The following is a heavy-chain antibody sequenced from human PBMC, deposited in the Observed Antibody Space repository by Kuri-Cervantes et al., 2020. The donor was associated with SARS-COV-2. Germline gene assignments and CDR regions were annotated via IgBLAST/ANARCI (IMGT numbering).Heavy chain of an antibody. Sequence: SQTLPLTCAVYGGSFSSHYWSWIRQPPGKGLEWIGEINHSGSTNYNPSLKSRVTISVDMSDNQFSLKVTSVTAADTAVYYCARISAINNAFDIWGQGTLVTVSS. CDR2: INHSGST. CDR1: GGSFSSHY. J-gene: IGHJ3*02. CDR3: ARISAINNAFDI. D-gene: IGHD6-25*01. V-gene: IGHV4-34*01.